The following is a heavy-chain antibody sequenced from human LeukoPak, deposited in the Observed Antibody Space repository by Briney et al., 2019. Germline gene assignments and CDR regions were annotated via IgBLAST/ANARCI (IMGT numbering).Heavy chain of an antibody. J-gene: IGHJ6*04. CDR1: GGSFSGYY. D-gene: IGHD3-10*01. CDR2: INHSGST. CDR3: ARVKGSLVRGVYYYYGMDV. V-gene: IGHV4-34*01. Sequence: SETLSLTCAVYGGSFSGYYWSWIRQPPGKGLEWIGEINHSGSTNNNPSLKSRVTISVDTSKNQFSLKLSSVTAADTAVYYCARVKGSLVRGVYYYYGMDVWGKGTTVTVSS.